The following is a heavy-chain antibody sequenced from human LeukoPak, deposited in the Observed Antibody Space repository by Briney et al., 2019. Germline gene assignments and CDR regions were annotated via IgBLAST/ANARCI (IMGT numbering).Heavy chain of an antibody. CDR3: ARAIYCSSTSCYSSDY. CDR2: INPNSGGT. Sequence: ASVKVSCTASGYTFTGYYMYWVRKAPGQGLERMGWINPNSGGTNYAQTFQGRVTMTWDKSISTAYMELSRLRADDTAVYYCARAIYCSSTSCYSSDYWGQGALVTVSS. D-gene: IGHD2-2*02. CDR1: GYTFTGYY. V-gene: IGHV1-2*02. J-gene: IGHJ4*02.